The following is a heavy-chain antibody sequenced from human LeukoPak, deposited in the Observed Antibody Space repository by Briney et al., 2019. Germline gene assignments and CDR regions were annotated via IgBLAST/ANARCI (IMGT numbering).Heavy chain of an antibody. Sequence: PGGSLTLSCAASGFTFSSYSMNWVRQAPGKGLEWVSYISSSSSTIYYADSVKGRFTISRDNAKNSLYLQMNSLRDEDTAVYYHATTRRYSSSWYGPYYFDYWGQGTLVTVSS. D-gene: IGHD6-13*01. CDR1: GFTFSSYS. J-gene: IGHJ4*02. CDR2: ISSSSSTI. CDR3: ATTRRYSSSWYGPYYFDY. V-gene: IGHV3-48*02.